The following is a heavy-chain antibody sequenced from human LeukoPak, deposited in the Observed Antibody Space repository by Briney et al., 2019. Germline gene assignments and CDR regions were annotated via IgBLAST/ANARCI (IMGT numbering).Heavy chain of an antibody. D-gene: IGHD6-13*01. J-gene: IGHJ4*02. CDR2: ICYSGST. CDR3: ARQDSSSWYGGAISPRYYFDY. CDR1: GGSISSGDYY. V-gene: IGHV4-30-4*01. Sequence: PSETLSLTCTVSGGSISSGDYYWSWIRQPPGKGLEWIGYICYSGSTYYNPSLKSRVTISVDTSKNQFSLKLSSVTAADTAVYYCARQDSSSWYGGAISPRYYFDYWGQGTLVTVSS.